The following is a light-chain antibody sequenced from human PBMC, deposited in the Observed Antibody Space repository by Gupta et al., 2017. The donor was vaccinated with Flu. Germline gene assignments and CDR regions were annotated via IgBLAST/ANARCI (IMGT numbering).Light chain of an antibody. V-gene: IGKV1-5*03. J-gene: IGKJ1*01. CDR3: QQYNSYPWT. Sequence: GDRVTSTCRASQSISSWLAWYQQKPGKAPNLLIYKASRSESGVPSRFIGSGSGTEYTLTISSLQPDDFATYYCQQYNSYPWTFGQGTKVEIK. CDR2: KAS. CDR1: QSISSW.